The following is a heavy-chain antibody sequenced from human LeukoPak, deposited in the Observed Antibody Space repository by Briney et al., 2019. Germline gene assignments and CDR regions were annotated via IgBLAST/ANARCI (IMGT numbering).Heavy chain of an antibody. D-gene: IGHD3-10*01. V-gene: IGHV6-1*01. CDR3: ARMVGLVSDY. CDR2: TYYRSKWHS. Sequence: SQTLSLTCAISGDSVSSNSAAWNWIRQSPSRGLEWLGRTYYRSKWHSYYAPSVKSRITINPDTSKNQYSLQLKSVTPEDTAVYYCARMVGLVSDYWGQGTLVTVSS. J-gene: IGHJ4*02. CDR1: GDSVSSNSAA.